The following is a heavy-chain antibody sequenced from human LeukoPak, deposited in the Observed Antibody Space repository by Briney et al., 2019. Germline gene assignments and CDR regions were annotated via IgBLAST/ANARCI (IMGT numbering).Heavy chain of an antibody. J-gene: IGHJ4*02. CDR3: ARGSSGWSFDY. D-gene: IGHD6-19*01. Sequence: SETLSLTCNVSGGSIRGYYWSWIRQPPGKGLEWIAYMRDSGTTNSDPSLKSRVTISLDTSKNQLSLKLSSVTAADTAVYYCARGSSGWSFDYWGQGTLVTVSS. CDR2: MRDSGTT. CDR1: GGSIRGYY. V-gene: IGHV4-59*01.